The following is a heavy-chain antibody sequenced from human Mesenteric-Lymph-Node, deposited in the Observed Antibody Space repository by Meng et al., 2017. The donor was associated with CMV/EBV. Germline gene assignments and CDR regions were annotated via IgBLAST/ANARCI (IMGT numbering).Heavy chain of an antibody. CDR3: ARGPLWFGESYFDY. Sequence: KASGYPFTSYAMNWVRQAPGQGLEWMGWINTNTGNPTYAQGFTGRFVFSLDTSVSTAYLQISSLKAEDTAVYYCARGPLWFGESYFDYWGQGTLVTVSS. CDR1: GYPFTSYA. D-gene: IGHD3-10*01. J-gene: IGHJ4*02. V-gene: IGHV7-4-1*02. CDR2: INTNTGNP.